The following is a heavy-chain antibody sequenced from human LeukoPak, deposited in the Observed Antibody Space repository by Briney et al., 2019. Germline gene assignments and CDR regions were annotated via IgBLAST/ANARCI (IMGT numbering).Heavy chain of an antibody. CDR2: ISWNSGSI. J-gene: IGHJ4*02. D-gene: IGHD5-18*01. Sequence: GRSLRLSCAASGFTFDDHAMHWVRQAPGEGMEWVSGISWNSGSIGYADSVKGRFTISRDNAKNSLYLQMNSLRAEDTALYYCAKSGYSYGYVSNYFDYWGQGTLVTVSS. V-gene: IGHV3-9*01. CDR3: AKSGYSYGYVSNYFDY. CDR1: GFTFDDHA.